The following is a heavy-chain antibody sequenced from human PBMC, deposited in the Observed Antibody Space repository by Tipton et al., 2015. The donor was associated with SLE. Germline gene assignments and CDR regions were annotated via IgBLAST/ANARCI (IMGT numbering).Heavy chain of an antibody. CDR3: ARVVKGSSWYWFDP. CDR1: GGSISSSSHY. D-gene: IGHD6-13*01. V-gene: IGHV4-61*05. J-gene: IGHJ5*02. Sequence: TLSLTCTVSGGSISSSSHYWGWIRQPPGKGLEWIGYIYYSGSTNYNPSLKSRVTISVDTSKKQFSLKLSSVTAADTAVYYCARVVKGSSWYWFDPWGQGTLVTVSS. CDR2: IYYSGST.